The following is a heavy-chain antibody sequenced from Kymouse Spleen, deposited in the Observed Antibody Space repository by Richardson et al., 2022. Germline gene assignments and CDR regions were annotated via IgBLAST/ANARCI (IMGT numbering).Heavy chain of an antibody. CDR1: GGSISSSSYY. CDR2: IYYSGST. V-gene: IGHV4-39*01. CDR3: ASTEYYYYGMDV. D-gene: IGHD4-11,IGHD5-18,IGHD4-11*01. Sequence: QLQLQESGPGLVKPSETLSLTCTVSGGSISSSSYYWGWIRQPPGKGLEWIGSIYYSGSTYYNPSLKSRVTISVDTSKNQFSLKLSSVTAADTAVYYCASTEYYYYGMDVWGQGTTVTVSS. J-gene: IGHJ6*02.